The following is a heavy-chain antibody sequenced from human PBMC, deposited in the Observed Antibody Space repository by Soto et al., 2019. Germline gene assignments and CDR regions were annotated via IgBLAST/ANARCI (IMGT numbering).Heavy chain of an antibody. CDR1: GYTFTGYY. CDR3: ARGVGGSSWYYPYYHYMDV. V-gene: IGHV1-2*04. D-gene: IGHD6-13*01. J-gene: IGHJ6*03. CDR2: INPNSGGT. Sequence: ASVKVSCKASGYTFTGYYMHWVRQAPGQGLDWMGLINPNSGGTNYAQKFQGWVTMTRDTSISTAYMELSRLRSDDTAVYYCARGVGGSSWYYPYYHYMDVWGKGTTVTVSS.